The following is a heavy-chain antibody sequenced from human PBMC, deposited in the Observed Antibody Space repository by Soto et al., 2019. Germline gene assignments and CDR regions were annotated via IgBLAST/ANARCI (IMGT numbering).Heavy chain of an antibody. D-gene: IGHD1-1*01. CDR2: ISQDGSAE. V-gene: IGHV3-7*01. Sequence: GGSLRLSCAASGFSCSNYWMTWVRQAPGEGLEWVAGISQDGSAEHYVDSVKGRFTISRDNAKSSLYLQLNSLRAEDTAVYYCATYNTSTGWLDPWGQGTLVTISS. J-gene: IGHJ5*02. CDR1: GFSCSNYW. CDR3: ATYNTSTGWLDP.